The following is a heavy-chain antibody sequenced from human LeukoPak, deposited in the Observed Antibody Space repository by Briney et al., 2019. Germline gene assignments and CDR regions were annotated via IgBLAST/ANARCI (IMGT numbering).Heavy chain of an antibody. J-gene: IGHJ6*03. V-gene: IGHV1-8*03. Sequence: ASVKVSCKASGYPFTSYDINWVRQATGQGLEWMGWMNPNSGNTGSAQKFQGRVTITRNTSITTAYMELSSLRSEDTAVYFCARGVLTTPYYYYYMDVWGKGTTVTVSS. CDR3: ARGVLTTPYYYYYMDV. CDR1: GYPFTSYD. D-gene: IGHD1-1*01. CDR2: MNPNSGNT.